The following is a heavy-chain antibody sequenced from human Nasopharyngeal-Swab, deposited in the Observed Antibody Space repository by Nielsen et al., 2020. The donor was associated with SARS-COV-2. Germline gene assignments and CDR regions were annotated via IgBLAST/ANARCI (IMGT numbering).Heavy chain of an antibody. Sequence: SETLSLTCTVSDGSISSSTYYWAWIRQPPGKGLEWIGSIYYSGSTHYNPSLKSRVTISADTSKNQFSLKLRSVTAAGTAVYYCARQGPYDSYGPSKVWGQGTTVTVSS. J-gene: IGHJ6*02. D-gene: IGHD5-18*01. CDR1: DGSISSSTYY. CDR2: IYYSGST. CDR3: ARQGPYDSYGPSKV. V-gene: IGHV4-39*01.